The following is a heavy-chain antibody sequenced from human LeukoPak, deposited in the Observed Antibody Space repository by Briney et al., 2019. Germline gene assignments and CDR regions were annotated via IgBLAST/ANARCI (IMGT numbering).Heavy chain of an antibody. Sequence: PGRSLRLSCAASGFTFSSYGMHWVRQAPGKGLEWVAVISYDGGSKNYADSVKGRFTISRDNSKNTLYLQMNSLRAEDTAIYYCAKNGDRGAYCSGGTCYPYYYYCMDVWGKGTTVTISS. D-gene: IGHD2-15*01. V-gene: IGHV3-30*18. J-gene: IGHJ6*03. CDR3: AKNGDRGAYCSGGTCYPYYYYCMDV. CDR2: ISYDGGSK. CDR1: GFTFSSYG.